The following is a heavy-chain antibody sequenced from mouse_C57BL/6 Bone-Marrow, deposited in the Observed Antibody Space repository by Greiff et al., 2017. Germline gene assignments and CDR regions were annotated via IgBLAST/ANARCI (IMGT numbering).Heavy chain of an antibody. Sequence: QVQLQQSGAELARPGASVKLSCKASGYTFTSYGISWVKQRTGQGLAWIGEIYPRSGNTYYNEKFKGKATLTADKSSSTAYMELRSLTSEDSAVYVCARTPHYYGSSLAWVAYWGQGTLVTVSA. J-gene: IGHJ3*01. CDR3: ARTPHYYGSSLAWVAY. CDR2: IYPRSGNT. CDR1: GYTFTSYG. D-gene: IGHD1-1*01. V-gene: IGHV1-81*01.